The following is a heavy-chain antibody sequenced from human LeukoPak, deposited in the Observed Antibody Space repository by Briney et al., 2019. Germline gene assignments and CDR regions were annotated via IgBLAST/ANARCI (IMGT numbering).Heavy chain of an antibody. CDR1: SGSISSYY. V-gene: IGHV4-59*08. CDR3: ARGEVRGVLPNWFDP. J-gene: IGHJ5*02. D-gene: IGHD3-10*01. CDR2: IYYSGST. Sequence: SETLSLTCTVSSGSISSYYWSWIRQPPGKGLEWIGYIYYSGSTYYNPSLKSRVTISVDTSKNQFSLKLSSVTAADTAVYYCARGEVRGVLPNWFDPWGQGTLVTVSS.